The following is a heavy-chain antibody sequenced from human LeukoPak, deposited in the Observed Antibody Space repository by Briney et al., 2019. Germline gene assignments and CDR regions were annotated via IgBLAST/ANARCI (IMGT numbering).Heavy chain of an antibody. D-gene: IGHD3-10*01. CDR3: ARGQMVRRRYFYCPFDY. J-gene: IGHJ4*02. V-gene: IGHV4-39*07. Sequence: SETLSLTCTVSGGSISSSSYYWGWIRQPPGKGLEWIGSIYYSGSTYYNPSLKSRVTISVDTSKNQFSLKLSSVTAADTAVYYCARGQMVRRRYFYCPFDYWGQGTLVTVSS. CDR1: GGSISSSSYY. CDR2: IYYSGST.